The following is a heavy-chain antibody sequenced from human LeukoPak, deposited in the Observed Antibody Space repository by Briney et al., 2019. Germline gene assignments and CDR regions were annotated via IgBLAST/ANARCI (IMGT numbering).Heavy chain of an antibody. CDR1: GFTFSYS. CDR2: ISSSSRYI. D-gene: IGHD4-17*01. Sequence: GGSLRLSCAASGFTFSYSMNWVRQAPGKGLEWVSSISSSSRYIYYADSVKGRFTISRDISKNTLYLQMNSLRAEDTAVYYCAKDRDQDYGDYGEVYAFDIWGQGTMVTVSS. V-gene: IGHV3-21*04. CDR3: AKDRDQDYGDYGEVYAFDI. J-gene: IGHJ3*02.